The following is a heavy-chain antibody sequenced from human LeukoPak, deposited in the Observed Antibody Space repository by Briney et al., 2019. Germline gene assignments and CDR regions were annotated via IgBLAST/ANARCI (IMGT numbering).Heavy chain of an antibody. V-gene: IGHV1-8*03. D-gene: IGHD3-3*01. CDR3: ARGRGITIFGVVITYYFDY. CDR2: MNPNSGNT. J-gene: IGHJ4*02. CDR1: GYTFTSYD. Sequence: ASVKVSCKVSGYTFTSYDINWVRQATGQGLEWKGWMNPNSGNTGYAQKFQGRVTITRNTSISTAYMELSSLRSEDTAVYYCARGRGITIFGVVITYYFDYWGQGTLVTVSS.